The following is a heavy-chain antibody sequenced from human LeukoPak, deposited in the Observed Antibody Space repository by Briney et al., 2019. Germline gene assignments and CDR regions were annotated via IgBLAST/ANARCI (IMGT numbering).Heavy chain of an antibody. J-gene: IGHJ3*02. D-gene: IGHD3-22*01. V-gene: IGHV4-38-2*02. CDR2: IYHSGST. Sequence: SETLSLTCTVSGYSISSGYYWAWIRQPPGKGLELIGNIYHSGSTYYNPSLKSRVTISVDTSKNQFSLKLRSVTAADTAVYYCARDLDSSGYSSLLAFDIWGQGTMVTVSS. CDR3: ARDLDSSGYSSLLAFDI. CDR1: GYSISSGYY.